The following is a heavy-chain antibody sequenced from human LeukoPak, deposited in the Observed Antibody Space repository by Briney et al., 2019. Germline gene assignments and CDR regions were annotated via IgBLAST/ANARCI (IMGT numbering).Heavy chain of an antibody. J-gene: IGHJ4*02. V-gene: IGHV3-64*02. Sequence: PGGSLRLSCAASGFTFSTYTIHWVRQASGKGLEYVSAISSYGDSTSYADSVRGRFTISRDNSKNTLYLQMGSLRAEDMAVYYCARGGGYDSSGNYFDYWGQGTLVTVSS. D-gene: IGHD3-22*01. CDR3: ARGGGYDSSGNYFDY. CDR2: ISSYGDST. CDR1: GFTFSTYT.